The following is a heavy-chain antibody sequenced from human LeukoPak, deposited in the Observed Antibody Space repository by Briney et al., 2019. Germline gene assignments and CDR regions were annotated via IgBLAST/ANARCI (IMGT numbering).Heavy chain of an antibody. D-gene: IGHD3-22*01. CDR3: ARETYYYDSSGYYLDY. Sequence: PGGSLRLSCAASGFTFNTYSMNWVRQAPGKGLEWVSSISSSSKYIYYADSVKGRFTISRDNAKNSLYLQMNSLRAEDTAVYYCARETYYYDSSGYYLDYWGQGTLVTVSS. CDR2: ISSSSKYI. CDR1: GFTFNTYS. V-gene: IGHV3-21*01. J-gene: IGHJ4*02.